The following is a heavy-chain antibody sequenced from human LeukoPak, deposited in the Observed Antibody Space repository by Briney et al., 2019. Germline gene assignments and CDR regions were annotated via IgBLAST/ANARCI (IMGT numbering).Heavy chain of an antibody. V-gene: IGHV3-7*01. D-gene: IGHD3-9*01. CDR2: IKQDGSEK. J-gene: IGHJ4*02. CDR1: GFTSSSYW. Sequence: PGGSLRLSCAASGFTSSSYWMSWVRQAPGKGLEWVANIKQDGSEKYYVDSVKGRFTISRDNAKNSLYLQMNSLRAEDTAVYYCARQGWYFDWLRGPDRYYFDYWGQGTLVTVSS. CDR3: ARQGWYFDWLRGPDRYYFDY.